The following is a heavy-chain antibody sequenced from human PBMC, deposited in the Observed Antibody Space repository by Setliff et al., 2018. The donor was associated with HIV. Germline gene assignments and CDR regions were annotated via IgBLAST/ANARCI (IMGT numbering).Heavy chain of an antibody. Sequence: SETLSLTCTVSGGSISSHYWIWIRQPPGKGLEWIGYIHYSGATNYNPSLKSRVTISVDTSKNQFSLKLSSVTAADTAVYYCASRYHYYDSSGYYRQGAFDIWGQGTMVTVSS. CDR2: IHYSGAT. V-gene: IGHV4-59*08. CDR1: GGSISSHY. CDR3: ASRYHYYDSSGYYRQGAFDI. D-gene: IGHD3-22*01. J-gene: IGHJ3*02.